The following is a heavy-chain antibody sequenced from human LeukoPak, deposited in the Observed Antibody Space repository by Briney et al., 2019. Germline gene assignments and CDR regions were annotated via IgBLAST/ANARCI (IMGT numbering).Heavy chain of an antibody. CDR2: ISSSGTTI. J-gene: IGHJ4*02. D-gene: IGHD2-8*01. CDR3: ARGVGNGYIDY. V-gene: IGHV3-48*03. CDR1: GFTFSDYE. Sequence: GGSLRLSCAVSGFTFSDYEINWVRQTPGKGLEWFSYISSSGTTIYYADSVRGRFTISRDNAKNSLYLQMSSLRAEDTAVYFCARGVGNGYIDYWGQGTLVTVSS.